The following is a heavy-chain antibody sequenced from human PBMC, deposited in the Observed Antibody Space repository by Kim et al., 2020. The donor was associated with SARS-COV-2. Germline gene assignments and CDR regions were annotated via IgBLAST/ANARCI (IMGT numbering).Heavy chain of an antibody. CDR1: GYSFTSYW. J-gene: IGHJ4*02. D-gene: IGHD3-16*02. Sequence: GESLKISCKGSGYSFTSYWIGWVRQMPGKGLEWMGIIYPGDSDTRYSPSFQGQVTISADKSISTAYLQWSSLKASDTAMYYCARIHGEGRLGELSSPVDWGQGTLVTVSS. CDR3: ARIHGEGRLGELSSPVD. CDR2: IYPGDSDT. V-gene: IGHV5-51*01.